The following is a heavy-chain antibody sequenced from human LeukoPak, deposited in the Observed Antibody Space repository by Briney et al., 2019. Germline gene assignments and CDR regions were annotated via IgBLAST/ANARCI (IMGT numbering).Heavy chain of an antibody. V-gene: IGHV3-23*01. D-gene: IGHD6-13*01. J-gene: IGHJ6*04. CDR1: GFTFSSYA. CDR2: ISGPGGNT. CDR3: AKAHIAAAGTRRGMDV. Sequence: PGGSLRLSCAASGFTFSSYAMNWVRQAPGKGREWVSAISGPGGNTYYADSVKSRFTISRDNSKNTLYLQMNSLSAEDTAVYYCAKAHIAAAGTRRGMDVWGKGTTVTVSS.